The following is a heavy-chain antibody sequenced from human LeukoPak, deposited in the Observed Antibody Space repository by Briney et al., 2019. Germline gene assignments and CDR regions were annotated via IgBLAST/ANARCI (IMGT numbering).Heavy chain of an antibody. Sequence: PGGSLRLSCAASGFIFSDYDIRSVRQAPGKGLEFGSAISSNGGTTFYANSVKGRFTISRDNSKNALSIKMDSLRADDMAVYYCARGAASGGYDYWGQGALVTVSS. CDR3: ARGAASGGYDY. CDR1: GFIFSDYD. J-gene: IGHJ4*02. V-gene: IGHV3-64*01. CDR2: ISSNGGTT. D-gene: IGHD3-10*01.